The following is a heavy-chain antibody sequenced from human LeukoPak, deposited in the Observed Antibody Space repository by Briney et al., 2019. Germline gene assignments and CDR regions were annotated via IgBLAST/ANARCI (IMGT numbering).Heavy chain of an antibody. CDR1: GGSISSYY. Sequence: SETLSLTCTVSGGSISSYYWSWIRQPPGKGLEWIGYIYYSGSTNYNPSLKSRVTISVDTSKNQFSLKLSSVTAADTAVYYCARRPPWNTAMVTWGQGTLVTVSS. D-gene: IGHD5-18*01. V-gene: IGHV4-59*08. CDR2: IYYSGST. CDR3: ARRPPWNTAMVT. J-gene: IGHJ5*02.